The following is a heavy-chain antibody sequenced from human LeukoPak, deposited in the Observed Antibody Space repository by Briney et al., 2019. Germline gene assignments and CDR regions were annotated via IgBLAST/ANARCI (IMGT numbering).Heavy chain of an antibody. J-gene: IGHJ4*02. V-gene: IGHV3-11*04. CDR1: GFTFSNYY. CDR2: ISSSGSTI. CDR3: AKDRTPIAARSTPDY. D-gene: IGHD6-6*01. Sequence: GGSLRLSCAASGFTFSNYYMSWIRQAPGKGLEWVSYISSSGSTIYYADSVKGRFTISRDNAKNSLYLQMNSLRAEDTAVYYCAKDRTPIAARSTPDYWGQGTLVTVSS.